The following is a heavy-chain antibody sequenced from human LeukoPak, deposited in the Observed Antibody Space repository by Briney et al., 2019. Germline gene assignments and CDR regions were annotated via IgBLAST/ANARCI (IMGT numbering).Heavy chain of an antibody. J-gene: IGHJ5*02. CDR3: ARDITMAPRNWFDP. CDR1: GGSFSDYW. Sequence: SETLSLTCAVYGGSFSDYWWTWIRQSPGKGLEWIGRIYTSGSTNYNPSLKSRVTMSVDTSKNQFSLKLSSVTAADTAVYYCARDITMAPRNWFDPWGQGTLVTVSS. V-gene: IGHV4-4*07. CDR2: IYTSGST. D-gene: IGHD3-10*01.